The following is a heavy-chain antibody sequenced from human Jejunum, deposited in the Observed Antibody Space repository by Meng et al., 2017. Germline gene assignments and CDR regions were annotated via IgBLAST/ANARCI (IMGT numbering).Heavy chain of an antibody. D-gene: IGHD6-19*01. V-gene: IGHV3-33*01. CDR2: LWADESNQ. CDR1: GFTLRNYG. Sequence: GESLKISCAASGFTLRNYGMHWVRQAPGKGLELVALLWADESNQNYADSVKGRFTISKDKSKNTLYLQMNSLRAEDTAVYYCARDSDTSGRHWYFDLWGHGTLVTVSS. CDR3: ARDSDTSGRHWYFDL. J-gene: IGHJ2*01.